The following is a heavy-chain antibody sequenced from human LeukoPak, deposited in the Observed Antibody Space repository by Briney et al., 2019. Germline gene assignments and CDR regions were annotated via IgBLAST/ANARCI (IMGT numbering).Heavy chain of an antibody. CDR1: GGSISSYY. V-gene: IGHV4-59*01. D-gene: IGHD5-24*01. J-gene: IGHJ4*02. CDR3: ARDGQRWSLDY. Sequence: SETLSFTCTVSGGSISSYYWSWIRQPPGKGLEWIGYIYYSGSTNSNPSLKSRVTISVDTSKNQFSLRLTSVTAVDTAVYYCARDGQRWSLDYWGQGTLVTVSS. CDR2: IYYSGST.